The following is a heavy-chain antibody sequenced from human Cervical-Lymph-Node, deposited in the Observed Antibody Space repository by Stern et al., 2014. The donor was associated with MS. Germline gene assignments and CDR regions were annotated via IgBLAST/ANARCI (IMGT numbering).Heavy chain of an antibody. CDR2: IERQSEGGRT. V-gene: IGHV3-15*04. Sequence: EVQLVESGGDLVKPGGSLRVSCAASGFSFGDVKMSWVRQAPGKALEWLGLIERQSEGGRTEYAAHVKGRFTISRDDSKNILDLQMNSLQIEDTAVYYCTTSPGFWMYGEVVDYWGQGVLVTVSS. CDR1: GFSFGDVK. J-gene: IGHJ4*02. D-gene: IGHD3-3*01. CDR3: TTSPGFWMYGEVVDY.